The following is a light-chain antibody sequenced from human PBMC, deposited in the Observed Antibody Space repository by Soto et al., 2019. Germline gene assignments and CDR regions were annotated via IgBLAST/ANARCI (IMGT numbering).Light chain of an antibody. Sequence: GDRVTITCRASQGIRNDLAWYQRKPGKAPKLLIHTASSLQNGVPPRFSGSGSDTVFTLTIDSLQPEDFATYYCLQDFSFPLTFGGGTKVEIK. CDR3: LQDFSFPLT. V-gene: IGKV1-6*01. J-gene: IGKJ4*01. CDR2: TAS. CDR1: QGIRND.